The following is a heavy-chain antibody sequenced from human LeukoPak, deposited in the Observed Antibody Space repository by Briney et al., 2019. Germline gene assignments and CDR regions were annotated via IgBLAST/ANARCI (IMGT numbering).Heavy chain of an antibody. V-gene: IGHV3-11*01. CDR1: GFTLTDYY. CDR3: ARVPADERFYFYGMGV. CDR2: ISSSGSTM. Sequence: GGSLRLSCAASGFTLTDYYMSWIRQAPGKGLEWVSYISSSGSTMNHAGSVRYRFTISRDNTKNSLYLQMNSLRAEDTAVYYCARVPADERFYFYGMGVWGQGTTVTVSS. J-gene: IGHJ6*02.